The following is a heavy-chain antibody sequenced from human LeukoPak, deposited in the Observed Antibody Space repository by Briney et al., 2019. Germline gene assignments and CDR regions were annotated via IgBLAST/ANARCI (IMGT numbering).Heavy chain of an antibody. D-gene: IGHD3-22*01. CDR1: GLTFSSHW. J-gene: IGHJ4*02. Sequence: HPGGSLRLSCAASGLTFSSHWMHWVRQAPGKGLVWVSRITNDGSSTTYADSVKGRFTISRDNSKNTLYLQMNSLRAEDTAVYYCARDYYETSDYSFDYWGQGTLVTVSS. CDR3: ARDYYETSDYSFDY. V-gene: IGHV3-74*01. CDR2: ITNDGSST.